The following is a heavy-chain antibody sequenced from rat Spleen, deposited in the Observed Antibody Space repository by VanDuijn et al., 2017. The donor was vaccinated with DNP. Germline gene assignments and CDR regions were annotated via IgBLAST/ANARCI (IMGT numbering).Heavy chain of an antibody. CDR2: ISYDGGHT. J-gene: IGHJ2*01. D-gene: IGHD1-12*02. V-gene: IGHV5-22*01. CDR1: GFTFSDYY. Sequence: EVRLVESGGGLVQPGRSLRLSCVASGFTFSDYYMAWVRQAPTKGLEWVAYISYDGGHTSYGDSVRGRFTISRDNAKSTLYLQMNSLRSEDMATYYCVRPHEYAGSYPRYWGQGVMVTVSS. CDR3: VRPHEYAGSYPRY.